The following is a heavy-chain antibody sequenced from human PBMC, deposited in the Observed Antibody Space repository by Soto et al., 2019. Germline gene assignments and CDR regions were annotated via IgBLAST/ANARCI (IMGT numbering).Heavy chain of an antibody. V-gene: IGHV1-69*12. CDR3: ARVRAGVYGSGSTSPRFYYGMDV. J-gene: IGHJ6*02. Sequence: QVQLEQSGAEVKQPGSSVKVSCKASGGNFQTYAFTWVRQAPGQGLEWMGWIIPVFASTTSAQKFQGRVTSTADESTTTVYMQLRSRRSEATAVYYCARVRAGVYGSGSTSPRFYYGMDVWGQGTAVTVSS. CDR2: IIPVFAST. D-gene: IGHD3-10*01. CDR1: GGNFQTYA.